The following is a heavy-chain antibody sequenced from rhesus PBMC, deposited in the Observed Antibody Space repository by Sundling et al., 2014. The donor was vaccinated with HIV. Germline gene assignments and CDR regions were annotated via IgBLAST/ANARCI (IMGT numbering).Heavy chain of an antibody. D-gene: IGHD5-12*01. CDR1: GASISHYW. Sequence: QVQLQESGPGLVKPSETLSLTCSVSGASISHYWWSWIRQPPGKGLEWIGDINGNTGNTNYNPSLKSRVTISRDTSKNQFSLILNSVTAADTAVYYCAISDVDTATVSAFDFWGQGLRVTVSS. J-gene: IGHJ3*01. CDR3: AISDVDTATVSAFDF. V-gene: IGHV4-80*01. CDR2: INGNTGNT.